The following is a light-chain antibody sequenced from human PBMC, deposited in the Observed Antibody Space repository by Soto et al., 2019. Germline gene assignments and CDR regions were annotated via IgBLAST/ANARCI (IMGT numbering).Light chain of an antibody. Sequence: EIVLTQSPGTLSLSPGERATLSCRASQSVSSSYLAWYQQRPGQPPRLLIYGASSRAAGIPGRFSGSGSGTDFTLTISRLEPEDFAVYYCQLFGSSPFFTFGPGTKVEIK. J-gene: IGKJ3*01. CDR1: QSVSSSY. CDR2: GAS. CDR3: QLFGSSPFFT. V-gene: IGKV3-20*01.